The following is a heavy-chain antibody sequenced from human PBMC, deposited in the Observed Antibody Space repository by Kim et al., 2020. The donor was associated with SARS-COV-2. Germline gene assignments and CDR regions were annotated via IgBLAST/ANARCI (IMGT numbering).Heavy chain of an antibody. V-gene: IGHV1-3*01. CDR2: INGGNGNT. D-gene: IGHD3-10*01. Sequence: ASVKVSCKASGYTFDTYALYWVRQAPGQRFEWMGWINGGNGNTRYSQNFQGRVTITRDTSATTAYMELRSLTSKDTAVYYCAREGSGSYNWLDPWGQGTLVTVSP. J-gene: IGHJ5*02. CDR3: AREGSGSYNWLDP. CDR1: GYTFDTYA.